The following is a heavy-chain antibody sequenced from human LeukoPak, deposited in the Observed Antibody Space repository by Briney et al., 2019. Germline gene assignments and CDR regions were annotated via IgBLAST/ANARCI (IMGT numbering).Heavy chain of an antibody. CDR2: INHSGST. CDR1: GGSFSGYY. D-gene: IGHD3-3*01. V-gene: IGHV4-34*01. Sequence: PSETLSLTCAVYGGSFSGYYWSWIRQPPGKGLEWIGEINHSGSTNYNPSLKSRVTISVDTSKNQFSLKLSSVTAADTAVYYCARGRYDFWSGTTYYFDYWGQGTLVTVSS. CDR3: ARGRYDFWSGTTYYFDY. J-gene: IGHJ4*02.